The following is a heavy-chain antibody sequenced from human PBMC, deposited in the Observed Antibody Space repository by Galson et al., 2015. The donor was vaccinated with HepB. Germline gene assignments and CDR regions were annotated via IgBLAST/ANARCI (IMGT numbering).Heavy chain of an antibody. CDR3: ARDRSLLRFLEWSHPDGY. CDR1: GYTFTSYY. V-gene: IGHV1-46*01. Sequence: SVKVSCKASGYTFTSYYMHWVRQAPGQGLEWMGIINPSGGSTSYAQKFQGRVTMTRDTSTSTVYMELSSLRSEDTAVYYCARDRSLLRFLEWSHPDGYWGQGTLVTVSS. CDR2: INPSGGST. D-gene: IGHD3-3*01. J-gene: IGHJ4*02.